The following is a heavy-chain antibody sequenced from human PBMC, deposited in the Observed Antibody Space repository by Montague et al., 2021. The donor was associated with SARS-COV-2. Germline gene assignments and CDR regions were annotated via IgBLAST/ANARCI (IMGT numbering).Heavy chain of an antibody. D-gene: IGHD2-21*01. V-gene: IGHV3-7*04. Sequence: SLRLSCAASGFTFSAYWMTWVRQAPGKGLEWVAIISQDGSEENSVDSVKGRFTISRDNAKSSLYLQMNSLGAEDTAVFYCARVVSNCWTFDYWGQGTLVTVSS. J-gene: IGHJ4*02. CDR3: ARVVSNCWTFDY. CDR2: ISQDGSEE. CDR1: GFTFSAYW.